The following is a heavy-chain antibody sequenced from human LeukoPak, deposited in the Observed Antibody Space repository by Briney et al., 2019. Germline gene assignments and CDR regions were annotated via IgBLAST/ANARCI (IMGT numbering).Heavy chain of an antibody. CDR3: ATRGY. D-gene: IGHD3-10*01. J-gene: IGHJ4*02. CDR2: IYNSGSN. CDR1: GGSISSDY. V-gene: IGHV4-59*08. Sequence: SGTLSLTCTVSGGSISSDYWQWIRQPPGKGLEWIGYIYNSGSNNYNPSLKSRVTISIDTSKNQFSLKLTSVTAADTAVYYCATRGYWGQGTLVTVSS.